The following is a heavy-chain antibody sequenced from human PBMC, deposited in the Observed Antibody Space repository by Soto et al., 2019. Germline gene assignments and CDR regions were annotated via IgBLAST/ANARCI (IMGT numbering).Heavy chain of an antibody. D-gene: IGHD3-10*01. J-gene: IGHJ3*02. CDR2: IYYSGTT. Sequence: QVQLQESGPGLVKPSQTLSLNCSVSGDSINNADYYWSWIRQHAGQGLEWIGYIYYSGTTYYNPSLKSRVTISMDTSKTLFSLEMSSVTSADTAVYYCARVPGHAFEIRCQGTMVTVSS. V-gene: IGHV4-31*03. CDR1: GDSINNADYY. CDR3: ARVPGHAFEI.